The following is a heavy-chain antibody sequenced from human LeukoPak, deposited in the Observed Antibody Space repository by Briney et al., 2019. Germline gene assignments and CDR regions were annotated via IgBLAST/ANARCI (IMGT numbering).Heavy chain of an antibody. D-gene: IGHD6-6*01. CDR1: GYTLTELS. CDR3: ATGGHSSSSPFCGLED. V-gene: IGHV1-24*01. Sequence: ASVKVPCKVSGYTLTELSMHWVRQAPAKEVEGMGGYDHEDGETIYAQKFQGRVTMTVDTSTDTAYMELSSLRAADTAVYYCATGGHSSSSPFCGLEDWGQGTLVTVSS. CDR2: YDHEDGET. J-gene: IGHJ4*02.